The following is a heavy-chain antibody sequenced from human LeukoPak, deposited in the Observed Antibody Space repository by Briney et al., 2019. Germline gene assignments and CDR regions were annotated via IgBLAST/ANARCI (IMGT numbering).Heavy chain of an antibody. Sequence: TSETLSLTCTFSGGSISSSSYYWGWIRQPPGKGLEWIGSIYYSGSTYYNPSLKSRVTISVDTSKNQCSLKLSSVTAADTAVYYCARRGSSWYYYYMDVWGKGTTVTVSS. CDR3: ARRGSSWYYYYMDV. CDR1: GGSISSSSYY. CDR2: IYYSGST. D-gene: IGHD6-13*01. J-gene: IGHJ6*03. V-gene: IGHV4-39*01.